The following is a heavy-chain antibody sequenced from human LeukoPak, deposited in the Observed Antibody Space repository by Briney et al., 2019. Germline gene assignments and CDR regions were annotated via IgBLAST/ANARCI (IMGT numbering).Heavy chain of an antibody. CDR3: ARDISWSFDY. V-gene: IGHV3-48*03. J-gene: IGHJ4*02. D-gene: IGHD3-3*02. CDR1: GFTFSSYT. CDR2: ITKSGST. Sequence: GGSLRLSCTASGFTFSSYTMNWVRQAPGKGLEWISYITKSGSTYYADSVKGRFTISRDNAKNSLYLQMNSLRAEDTAVYFCARDISWSFDYWGQGALVTVSS.